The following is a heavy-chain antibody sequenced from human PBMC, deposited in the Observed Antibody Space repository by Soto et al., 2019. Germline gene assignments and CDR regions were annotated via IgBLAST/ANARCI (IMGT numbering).Heavy chain of an antibody. J-gene: IGHJ4*02. Sequence: HVQLVQSGAEVKKPGSSVKGSCKASGGTFSSYTISWVRRAPGQGLEWMGRIIPILGIANYAQKFQGRVTITADKSTSTAYMELSSLRSEDTAVYYCARFRGSYLADYWGQGTLVTVSS. CDR3: ARFRGSYLADY. CDR1: GGTFSSYT. V-gene: IGHV1-69*02. CDR2: IIPILGIA. D-gene: IGHD1-26*01.